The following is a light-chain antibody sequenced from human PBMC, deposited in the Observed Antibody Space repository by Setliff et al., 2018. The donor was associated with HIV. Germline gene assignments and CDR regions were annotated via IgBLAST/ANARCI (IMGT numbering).Light chain of an antibody. V-gene: IGLV2-14*01. CDR1: SSDVGTYNY. Sequence: QSALAQPASVSGSPGQSITISCTGTSSDVGTYNYVSWYQQHPGKAPKLLIYDVFKRPSGVSNRFSASKSGNTASLTISGLQAEDEADYYCSSYTTSSPYVFGTG. CDR3: SSYTTSSPYV. CDR2: DVF. J-gene: IGLJ1*01.